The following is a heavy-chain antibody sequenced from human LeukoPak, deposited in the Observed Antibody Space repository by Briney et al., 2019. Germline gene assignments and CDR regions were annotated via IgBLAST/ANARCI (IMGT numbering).Heavy chain of an antibody. D-gene: IGHD2-15*01. CDR3: ARQRGCSGGSCYAEFDY. CDR1: GHSFATHW. J-gene: IGHJ4*02. CDR2: ICPDDSDI. Sequence: GESLKISCQGSGHSFATHWIGWVRQMPGKGLEWMGIICPDDSDIRYSPPFQGQVTISADRSISTAYLQWSSLKASDTAMYYCARQRGCSGGSCYAEFDYWGQGTPVTVSS. V-gene: IGHV5-51*01.